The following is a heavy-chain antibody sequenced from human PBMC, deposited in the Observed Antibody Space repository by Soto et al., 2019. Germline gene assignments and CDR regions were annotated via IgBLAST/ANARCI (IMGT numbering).Heavy chain of an antibody. CDR2: IYHTGST. V-gene: IGHV4-4*02. CDR3: GAHAGATYGPLDY. D-gene: IGHD4-17*01. CDR1: IGSITSTNW. J-gene: IGHJ4*02. Sequence: QVQLQQSGPGLVKPSGTLSLTCAVSIGSITSTNWWTWVRQPPGKELEWLGEIYHTGSTNYNPSLRNRVTISVVKSKNQFSLRLFSVTAADTAVYYCGAHAGATYGPLDYWGRGTLVTISS.